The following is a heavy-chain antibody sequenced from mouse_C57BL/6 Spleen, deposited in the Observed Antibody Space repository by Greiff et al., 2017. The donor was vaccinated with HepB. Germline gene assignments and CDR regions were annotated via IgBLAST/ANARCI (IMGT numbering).Heavy chain of an antibody. D-gene: IGHD2-4*01. CDR2: INPSSGYT. Sequence: QVHVKQSGAELAKPGASVKLSCKASGYTFTSYWMHWVKQRPGQGLEWIGYINPSSGYTKYNQKFKDKATLTADKSSSTAYLQLSSLTYDDSAVYYCARSSYYDYELGYWGQGTTLTVSS. CDR3: ARSSYYDYELGY. J-gene: IGHJ2*01. V-gene: IGHV1-7*01. CDR1: GYTFTSYW.